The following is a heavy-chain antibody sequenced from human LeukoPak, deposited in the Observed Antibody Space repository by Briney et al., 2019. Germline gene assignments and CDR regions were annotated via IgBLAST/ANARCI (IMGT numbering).Heavy chain of an antibody. D-gene: IGHD3/OR15-3a*01. CDR2: IYYSGST. CDR1: GGSISSGGYY. CDR3: ARPLMLNDFWRTQTAFDI. J-gene: IGHJ3*02. Sequence: PSETLSLTCTVSGGSISSGGYYWSWIRQHPGKGLEWIGYIYYSGSTYYNPSLKSRVTISVDTSKNQFSLKLSSVTAADTAVYYYARPLMLNDFWRTQTAFDIWGQGTMVTVSS. V-gene: IGHV4-31*03.